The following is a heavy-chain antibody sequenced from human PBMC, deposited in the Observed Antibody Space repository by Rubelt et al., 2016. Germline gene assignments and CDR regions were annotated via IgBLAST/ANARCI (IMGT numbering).Heavy chain of an antibody. CDR2: ISHSGST. CDR1: GGSFSGYY. Sequence: QVQLQQWGAGLLKPSETLSLTCAVYGGSFSGYYWSWIRQPPGKGLEWIGEISHSGSTNYNPSLKSRVTISVDTSKNQYSLKLSAVTAADTAVYYCAGPLGFNYYNGMDVWGQGTTVTVSS. CDR3: AGPLGFNYYNGMDV. J-gene: IGHJ6*02. V-gene: IGHV4-34*01.